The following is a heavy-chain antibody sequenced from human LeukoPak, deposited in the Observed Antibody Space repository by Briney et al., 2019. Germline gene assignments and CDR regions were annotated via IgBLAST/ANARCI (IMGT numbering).Heavy chain of an antibody. J-gene: IGHJ3*02. V-gene: IGHV4-34*01. CDR3: ARGPGVTTVTARDAFDI. D-gene: IGHD4-17*01. CDR1: GGSFSGYY. CDR2: IKPRGST. Sequence: KPLESLSLTCAVYGGSFSGYYWSWIRQPPGKGLEWIGEIKPRGSTNYNPSLKRRVTISVDTSKDQFSRKLSSVTAADTAVYYCARGPGVTTVTARDAFDICGQGTMVTVSS.